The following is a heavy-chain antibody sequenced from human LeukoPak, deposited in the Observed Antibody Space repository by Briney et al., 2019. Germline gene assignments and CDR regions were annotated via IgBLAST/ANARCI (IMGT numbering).Heavy chain of an antibody. V-gene: IGHV7-4-1*02. CDR2: INTNTGNP. CDR1: GYTFTSYA. CDR3: ASAASRAGYYYYGMDV. Sequence: ASVKVSCKASGYTFTSYAMNWVRQAPGQGLEWMGWINTNTGNPTYAQGFTGRFVFSLDTSVSTAYLQISSLKAEDTAVYYCASAASRAGYYYYGMDVWGQGTTVTVSS. J-gene: IGHJ6*02.